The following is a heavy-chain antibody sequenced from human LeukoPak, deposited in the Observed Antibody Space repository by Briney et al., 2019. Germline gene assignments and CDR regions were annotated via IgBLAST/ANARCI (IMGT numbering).Heavy chain of an antibody. CDR2: INSDGSST. CDR1: GFTFSSYW. D-gene: IGHD3-9*01. J-gene: IGHJ4*02. V-gene: IGHV3-74*01. Sequence: GGSLRLSCAASGFTFSSYWMHWVRQAPGKGLVWVSRINSDGSSTSYADPVKGRFTISRDNAKNTLYLQMNSLRAEDTAVYYCARDPGEGYDILTGYYPYYFDYWGQGTLVTVSS. CDR3: ARDPGEGYDILTGYYPYYFDY.